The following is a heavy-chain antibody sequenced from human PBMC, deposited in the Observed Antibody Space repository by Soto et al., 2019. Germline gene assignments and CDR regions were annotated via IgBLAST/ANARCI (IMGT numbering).Heavy chain of an antibody. J-gene: IGHJ4*02. CDR3: AKGGIVATTRGYFDY. D-gene: IGHD5-12*01. CDR1: GFTFSSYA. Sequence: PRLSCAASGFTFSSYAMSWVRQAPGKGLEWVSAISGSGGSTYYADSVKGRFTISRDNSKNTLYLQMNSLRAEDTAVYYCAKGGIVATTRGYFDYWGQGTLVTVSS. V-gene: IGHV3-23*01. CDR2: ISGSGGST.